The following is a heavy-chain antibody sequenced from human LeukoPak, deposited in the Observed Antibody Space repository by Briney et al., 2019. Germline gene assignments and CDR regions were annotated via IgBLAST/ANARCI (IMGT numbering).Heavy chain of an antibody. Sequence: SETLPLTCTVSGGSISSRSYYWGWIRQPPGKGLEWIGSIYYSGSTYYNPSLKSRVTISVDTSKNHFSLKLSSVTAADTAVYYCARHYYYDTIDIWGQGTMVTVSS. D-gene: IGHD3-10*01. CDR3: ARHYYYDTIDI. CDR1: GGSISSRSYY. V-gene: IGHV4-39*02. CDR2: IYYSGST. J-gene: IGHJ3*02.